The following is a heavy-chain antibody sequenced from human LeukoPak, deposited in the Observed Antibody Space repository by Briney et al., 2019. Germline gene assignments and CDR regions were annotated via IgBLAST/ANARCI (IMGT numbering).Heavy chain of an antibody. CDR1: GFTFSSYA. J-gene: IGHJ4*02. D-gene: IGHD3-10*01. V-gene: IGHV3-23*01. CDR3: AKDSFSGSYFDY. CDR2: ISGSGGST. Sequence: PGGSLRLSCAASGFTFSSYAMSWVRQAPGKGLEWVSAISGSGGSTYYADSVKGRFTISGDNSKNTLYLQMNSLRAEDTAVYYCAKDSFSGSYFDYWGQGTLVTVSS.